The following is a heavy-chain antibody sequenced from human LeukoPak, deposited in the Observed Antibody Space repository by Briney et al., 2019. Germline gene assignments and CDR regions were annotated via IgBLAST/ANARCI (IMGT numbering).Heavy chain of an antibody. V-gene: IGHV3-33*01. CDR1: GCTFSNYG. D-gene: IGHD3-16*02. CDR3: ARDRAVRYFDY. CDR2: IWYDGTKK. J-gene: IGHJ4*02. Sequence: PGGSLRLSCAASGCTFSNYGMHWVRQAPGKGLEWVAVIWYDGTKKYYADSVKGRLTISRDNSKNTLYLEMNSLRAEDTAVYYCARDRAVRYFDYWGQGTLVTVSS.